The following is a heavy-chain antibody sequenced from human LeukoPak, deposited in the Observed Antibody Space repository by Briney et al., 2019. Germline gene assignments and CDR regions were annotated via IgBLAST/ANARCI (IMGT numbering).Heavy chain of an antibody. CDR2: IYHSGST. CDR3: ARDSPAGVLMVEAGDY. J-gene: IGHJ4*02. V-gene: IGHV4-30-2*01. CDR1: GGSISSGGYY. Sequence: SQTLSLTCTVSGGSISSGGYYWSWIRQPPGKGLEWIGYIYHSGSTYYNPSLKSRVTISVDRSKNQFSLKLSSVTAADTAVYYCARDSPAGVLMVEAGDYWGQGTLVTVSS. D-gene: IGHD2-8*01.